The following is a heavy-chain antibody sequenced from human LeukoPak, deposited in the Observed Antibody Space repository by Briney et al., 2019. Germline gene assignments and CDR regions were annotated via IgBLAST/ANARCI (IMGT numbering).Heavy chain of an antibody. CDR1: GFTFSSYA. CDR3: ARDVTGYDFWSGRILGIDY. J-gene: IGHJ4*02. V-gene: IGHV3-30*04. CDR2: ISFDGSNK. Sequence: PGGSLRLSCAASGFTFSSYAMHWVRQAPGKGLEWVAVISFDGSNKYYADSVKGRFTISRDNSKNTLYLQMNSLRAEDTAVYYCARDVTGYDFWSGRILGIDYWGQGTLVTVSS. D-gene: IGHD3-3*01.